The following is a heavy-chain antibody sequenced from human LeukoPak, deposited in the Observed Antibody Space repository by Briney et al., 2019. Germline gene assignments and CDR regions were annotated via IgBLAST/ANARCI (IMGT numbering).Heavy chain of an antibody. CDR1: GGSFSGYY. CDR2: INHSGST. D-gene: IGHD2-2*01. Sequence: SETLSLTCAVYGGSFSGYYWSWIRQPPGKGLEWIGEINHSGSTNYNPSLKSRVTISVDTSKNQFSLKLSSVTAADTAVYYCARGARDIVVVPAAKPWFDPWGQETLVTVSS. CDR3: ARGARDIVVVPAAKPWFDP. V-gene: IGHV4-34*01. J-gene: IGHJ5*02.